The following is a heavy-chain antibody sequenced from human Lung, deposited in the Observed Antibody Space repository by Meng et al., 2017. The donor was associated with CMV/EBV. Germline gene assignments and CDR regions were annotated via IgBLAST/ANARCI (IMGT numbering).Heavy chain of an antibody. CDR3: ARHRADYYFAY. J-gene: IGHJ4*02. CDR2: ISSDGSST. CDR1: GFTFSSYW. D-gene: IGHD2-21*02. Sequence: ESXKISCAASGFTFSSYWMHWVRQAPGKGLVWVSRISSDGSSTIYADSVKGRFTISRDNAKNTLYLQMNSLRGEDTAVYYCARHRADYYFAYWGQGTRVAVAS. V-gene: IGHV3-74*01.